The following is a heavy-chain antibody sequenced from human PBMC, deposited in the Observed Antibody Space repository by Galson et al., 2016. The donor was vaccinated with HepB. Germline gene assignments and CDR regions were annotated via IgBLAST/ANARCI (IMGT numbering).Heavy chain of an antibody. CDR2: MHVADSHT. CDR3: AGAVNGDFRWGV. J-gene: IGHJ6*02. CDR1: GYNFLGYW. V-gene: IGHV5-51*01. D-gene: IGHD4-17*01. Sequence: QSGAEVKKPGESLKISCRGSGYNFLGYWIGWVRQVPGKGLEWMAIMHVADSHTKYSPSFQGQVSISADKSISTAYMRWSSLQASDTAIYYCAGAVNGDFRWGVWGQGTTVTVSS.